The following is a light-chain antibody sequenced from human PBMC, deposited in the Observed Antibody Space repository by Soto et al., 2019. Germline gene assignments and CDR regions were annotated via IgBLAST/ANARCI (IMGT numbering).Light chain of an antibody. CDR3: QQYGNSRT. CDR2: GAS. Sequence: EIVLTQSPGTLSLSPGERATLSCRASQSLSSSYLAWYQQKPGQAPRLLIYGASGRATGIPDRFSGSGSGTDFTLTISRLEPEDFAVYYCQQYGNSRTFGQGTKVDIK. J-gene: IGKJ1*01. V-gene: IGKV3-20*01. CDR1: QSLSSSY.